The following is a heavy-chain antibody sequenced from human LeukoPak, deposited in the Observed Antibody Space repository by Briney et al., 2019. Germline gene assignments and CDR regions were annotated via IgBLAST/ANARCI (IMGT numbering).Heavy chain of an antibody. J-gene: IGHJ5*02. V-gene: IGHV3-21*01. D-gene: IGHD5-18*01. Sequence: GGSLRLSCAASGFTFSSYSMNWVRQAPGKGLEWVSSISSSSSYIYYADSVKGRFTISRDNAKNSLYLQMNSLRAEDTAVYYCARDGCLEGFCGYSYGFLINWFDPWGQGTLVTVSS. CDR3: ARDGCLEGFCGYSYGFLINWFDP. CDR1: GFTFSSYS. CDR2: ISSSSSYI.